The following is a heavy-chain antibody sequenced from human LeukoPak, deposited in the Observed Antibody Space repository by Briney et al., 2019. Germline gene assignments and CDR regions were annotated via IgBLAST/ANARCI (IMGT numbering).Heavy chain of an antibody. CDR2: IWYDGSNK. D-gene: IGHD3-22*01. V-gene: IGHV3-33*08. Sequence: GTSLRLSCTASGFTFNFYPLHWVRQAPGKGLEWVAIIWYDGSNKYYADSVKGRFTISRDNSKNTLYLQMNSLRAEDTAVYYCARDPASWTYYDSSGYYDYWGQGTLVTVSS. J-gene: IGHJ4*02. CDR3: ARDPASWTYYDSSGYYDY. CDR1: GFTFNFYP.